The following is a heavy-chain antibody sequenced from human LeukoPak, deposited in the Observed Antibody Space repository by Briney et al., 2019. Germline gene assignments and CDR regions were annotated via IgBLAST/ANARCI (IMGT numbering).Heavy chain of an antibody. CDR3: ARGVRAAGALYYYDSSGLGDYFDY. CDR1: GGTFSSYA. J-gene: IGHJ4*02. Sequence: ASVKVSCKASGGTFSSYAISWVRQAPGQGLEWMGRIIPILGIANYAQKFQGRVTITADKSTSTAYMELSSLRSEDTAVYYCARGVRAAGALYYYDSSGLGDYFDYWGQGTLVTVSS. V-gene: IGHV1-69*04. D-gene: IGHD3-22*01. CDR2: IIPILGIA.